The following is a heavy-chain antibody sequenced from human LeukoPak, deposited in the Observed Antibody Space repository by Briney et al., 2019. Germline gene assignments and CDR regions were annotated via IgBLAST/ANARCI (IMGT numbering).Heavy chain of an antibody. CDR2: ISYDGSNK. CDR3: AREVGYSYGYFDY. V-gene: IGHV3-30-3*01. Sequence: GGSLRLSCAASGFTFSSYAMHWVRQAPGKGLEWVAVISYDGSNKYYADSVKGRFTISRDNSKNTLYLQMNSLRAEDTAVYYCAREVGYSYGYFDYWGQGTLVTVSS. D-gene: IGHD5-18*01. CDR1: GFTFSSYA. J-gene: IGHJ4*02.